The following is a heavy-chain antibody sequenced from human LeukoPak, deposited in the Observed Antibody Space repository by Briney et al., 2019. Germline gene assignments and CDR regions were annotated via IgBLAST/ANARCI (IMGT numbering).Heavy chain of an antibody. D-gene: IGHD2-2*01. Sequence: ASVKVSCKASGYTFTGYYMHWVRQAPGQGLEWMGWINPNSGGTNFAQKFQGRVTMTRDTSITTVYMELSRLRSDDTAVYYCATLGSKRSPETSVDYWGQGTLITVSS. CDR1: GYTFTGYY. CDR3: ATLGSKRSPETSVDY. V-gene: IGHV1-2*02. J-gene: IGHJ4*02. CDR2: INPNSGGT.